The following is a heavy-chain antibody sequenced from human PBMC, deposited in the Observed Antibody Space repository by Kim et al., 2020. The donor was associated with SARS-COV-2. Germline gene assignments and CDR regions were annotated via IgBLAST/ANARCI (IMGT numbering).Heavy chain of an antibody. Sequence: ASVKVSCKASGYTFTSHGINWVRQAPGQGLEWMGWISGYNGNTNYAQKFQGRVTMTTDTSTSTAYMELRSLRSDDTAVYYCARDHEVAMLQHYWGQGTLVTVSS. CDR3: ARDHEVAMLQHY. CDR2: ISGYNGNT. D-gene: IGHD2-15*01. CDR1: GYTFTSHG. J-gene: IGHJ4*02. V-gene: IGHV1-18*01.